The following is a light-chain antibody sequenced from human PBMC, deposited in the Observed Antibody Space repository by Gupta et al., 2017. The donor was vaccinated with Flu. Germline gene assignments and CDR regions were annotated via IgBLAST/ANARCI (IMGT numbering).Light chain of an antibody. CDR3: QSYDKKVDGWV. CDR2: GNT. CDR1: TSNVGAGYD. Sequence: VTSYCTGCTSNVGAGYDVNWYQHLPGTAPQVLIYGNTRRPSGVPDRFSGSKSVTSASLAIAGLQAEDEGSYYCQSYDKKVDGWVFGGGTKLTVL. V-gene: IGLV1-40*01. J-gene: IGLJ2*01.